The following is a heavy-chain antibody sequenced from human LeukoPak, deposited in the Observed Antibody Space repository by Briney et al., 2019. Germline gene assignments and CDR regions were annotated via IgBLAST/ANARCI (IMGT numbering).Heavy chain of an antibody. CDR2: IYHSGST. V-gene: IGHV4-4*02. D-gene: IGHD3-16*02. Sequence: KSSETLSLTCAVSGGSISSSNWWSWVRQPPGKGLEWIGEIYHSGSTNYNPSLKSRVTISVDKSKNQFSLKLSSVTAADTAVYYCARGRMGITFGGVIGRVGYFDYWGQGTLVTVSS. CDR3: ARGRMGITFGGVIGRVGYFDY. J-gene: IGHJ4*02. CDR1: GGSISSSNW.